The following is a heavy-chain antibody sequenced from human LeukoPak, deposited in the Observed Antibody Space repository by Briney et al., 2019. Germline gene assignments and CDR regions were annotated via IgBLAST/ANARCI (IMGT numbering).Heavy chain of an antibody. J-gene: IGHJ4*02. Sequence: SETLSLTCTVSGGSISSSSYYWGWIRQPPGKGLEWIGYIYYSGSTTYNPSLKSRVTISVDTSKNQFSLKLSSVTAADTAVYYCARHEGAAGTQVGYWGQGTLVTVSS. CDR2: IYYSGST. CDR3: ARHEGAAGTQVGY. V-gene: IGHV4-39*01. CDR1: GGSISSSSYY. D-gene: IGHD6-13*01.